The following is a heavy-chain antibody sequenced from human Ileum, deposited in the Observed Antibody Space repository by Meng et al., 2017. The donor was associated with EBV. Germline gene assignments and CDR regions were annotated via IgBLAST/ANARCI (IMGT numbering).Heavy chain of an antibody. CDR2: IYYSGNA. Sequence: QVQLEESGPGLVKPSETLSLTITVSGGSLSGYYWSWIRQPPGKGLEWIGYIYYSGNANYNPSLKSRLRLSVDTSKNQFSLNLDSVTAADTAVYYCARTRGSAGAGADPWGQGTLVTVSS. CDR3: ARTRGSAGAGADP. V-gene: IGHV4-59*01. CDR1: GGSLSGYY. D-gene: IGHD6-19*01. J-gene: IGHJ5*02.